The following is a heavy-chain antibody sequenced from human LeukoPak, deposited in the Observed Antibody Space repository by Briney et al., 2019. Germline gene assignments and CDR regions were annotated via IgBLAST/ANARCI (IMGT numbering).Heavy chain of an antibody. CDR2: INAGNDNT. CDR1: GYTFTSYA. CDR3: AREKYYGSGSHPRGFDP. V-gene: IGHV1-3*01. D-gene: IGHD3-10*01. J-gene: IGHJ5*02. Sequence: ASVKVSCKASGYTFTSYAMHWVRQAPGQRLEWMGWINAGNDNTKYSQKFQGRVTITRDTSASTAYMELSSLRSEDTAVYYCAREKYYGSGSHPRGFDPWGQGTLVTVSS.